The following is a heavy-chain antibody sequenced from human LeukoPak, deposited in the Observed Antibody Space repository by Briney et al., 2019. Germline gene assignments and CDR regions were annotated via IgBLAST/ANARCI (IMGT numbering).Heavy chain of an antibody. V-gene: IGHV1-2*02. J-gene: IGHJ4*02. CDR1: GYTFTGYY. D-gene: IGHD3-10*01. CDR2: INPNSGGT. CDR3: ARAAQNYYGSGSYWGTLDY. Sequence: ASVKVSCKASGYTFTGYYMHWVRQAPGQGLEGMGWINPNSGGTNYAKKFQGRVTMTRDTSISTAYMELSRLRSDDTAVYYCARAAQNYYGSGSYWGTLDYWGQGTLVTVSS.